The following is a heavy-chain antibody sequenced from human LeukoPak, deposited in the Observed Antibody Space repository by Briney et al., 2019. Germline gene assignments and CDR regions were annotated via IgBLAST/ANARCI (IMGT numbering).Heavy chain of an antibody. CDR2: IYSGGST. D-gene: IGHD3-22*01. V-gene: IGHV3-53*01. Sequence: PGGSLRLSCAASGFTVSSNYMSWVRQAPGKGLEWVSVIYSGGSTYYAGSVKGRFTISRDNSKNTLYLQMNSLRAEDTAVYYCARGGTSYDSSGYYSIYFDYWGQGTLVTVSS. CDR3: ARGGTSYDSSGYYSIYFDY. J-gene: IGHJ4*02. CDR1: GFTVSSNY.